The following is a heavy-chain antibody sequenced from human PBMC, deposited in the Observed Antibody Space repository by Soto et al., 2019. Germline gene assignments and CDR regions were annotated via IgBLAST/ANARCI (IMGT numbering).Heavy chain of an antibody. D-gene: IGHD3-3*01. CDR3: TRVVTYYDFWSDNNWFDP. CDR2: IRSKAYSGTT. J-gene: IGHJ5*02. CDR1: GFPFGDYA. Sequence: PGGSLRLSCTASGFPFGDYAMSWFRQAPGKGLEWVGFIRSKAYSGTTEYAASVKGRFTISRDDSKSIAYLQMNSLKTEDTAVYYCTRVVTYYDFWSDNNWFDPWGQGTLVTVSS. V-gene: IGHV3-49*03.